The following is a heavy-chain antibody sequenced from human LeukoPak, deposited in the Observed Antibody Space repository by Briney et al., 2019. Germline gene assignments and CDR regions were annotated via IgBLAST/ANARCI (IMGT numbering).Heavy chain of an antibody. CDR3: AHSKYYSTGPYFFDY. J-gene: IGHJ4*02. CDR1: GFSLSTRGVG. Sequence: KLSGPTLVKPTQTLTLTCTFSGFSLSTRGVGVGWIRQPPGKALEWLALIFWDDDKRYSPSLKSRLTITKDTSKNQVVLTMTNMDPVDTATYYCAHSKYYSTGPYFFDYWGQGTLVTVSS. V-gene: IGHV2-5*02. D-gene: IGHD3-16*01. CDR2: IFWDDDK.